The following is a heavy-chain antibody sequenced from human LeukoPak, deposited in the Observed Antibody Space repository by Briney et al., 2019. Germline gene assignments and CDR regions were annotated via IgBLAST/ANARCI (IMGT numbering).Heavy chain of an antibody. J-gene: IGHJ6*03. CDR2: IYYSGST. V-gene: IGHV4-59*01. CDR1: GGSISSYY. CDR3: ARENRESWNDANNYYYYMDV. Sequence: SETLSLTCTVSGGSISSYYWSWIRQPPGKGLEWIGYIYYSGSTNYNPSLKSRVTISVDTSKNQFSLKLSFVTAADTAVYYCARENRESWNDANNYYYYMDVWGKGTTVTVSS. D-gene: IGHD1-1*01.